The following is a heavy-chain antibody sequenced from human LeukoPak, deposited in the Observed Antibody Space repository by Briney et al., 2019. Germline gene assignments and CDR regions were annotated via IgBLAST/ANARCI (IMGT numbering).Heavy chain of an antibody. D-gene: IGHD3-3*01. J-gene: IGHJ6*02. CDR2: MNPNSGNT. V-gene: IGHV1-8*02. CDR1: GGTFSSYA. CDR3: ARATTLYDFWSGYSRNNYYYGMDV. Sequence: GSSVKVSCKASGGTFSSYAINWVRQATGQGLEWMGWMNPNSGNTGYAQKFQGRVTMTRNTSISTAYMELSSLRSEDTAVYYCARATTLYDFWSGYSRNNYYYGMDVWGQGTTVTVSS.